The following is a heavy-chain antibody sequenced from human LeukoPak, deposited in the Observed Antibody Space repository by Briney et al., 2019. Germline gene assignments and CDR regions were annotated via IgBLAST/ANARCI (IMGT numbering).Heavy chain of an antibody. D-gene: IGHD3-3*01. V-gene: IGHV4-31*11. CDR2: IHHSGTT. CDR1: GGSINSGGYY. J-gene: IGHJ1*01. CDR3: SRSPPADFEYLQH. Sequence: SETLSLTCAVSGGSINSGGYYWSWIRQHPGKGLEWIVYIHHSGTTNYNPSLKSRVTVSEDTSKNQFSLKLRSVTAADTAVYYCSRSPPADFEYLQHWGQGTVVTVSS.